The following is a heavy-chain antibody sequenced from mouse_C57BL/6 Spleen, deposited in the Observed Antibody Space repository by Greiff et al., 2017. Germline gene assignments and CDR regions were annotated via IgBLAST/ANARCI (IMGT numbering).Heavy chain of an antibody. J-gene: IGHJ2*01. Sequence: EVQLQQSGAELVKPGASVKLSCTASGFNIKDYYMHWVKQRTEQGLEWIGRIVTEDGETKYAPTFPGKATITADTSSNTAYLQLSILTSEDTAVYYCASFTTVVATPYCWGQGTTLTVSS. CDR3: ASFTTVVATPYC. CDR2: IVTEDGET. V-gene: IGHV14-2*01. CDR1: GFNIKDYY. D-gene: IGHD1-1*01.